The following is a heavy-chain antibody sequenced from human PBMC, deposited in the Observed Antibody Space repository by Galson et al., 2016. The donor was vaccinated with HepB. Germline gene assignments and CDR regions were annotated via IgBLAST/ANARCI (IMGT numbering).Heavy chain of an antibody. V-gene: IGHV3-21*01. CDR3: ARAFSRESGFDY. Sequence: SLRLSCAASGFTFSSYSMNWVPQAPGKGLEWVSSISSRSSYIYHADSVKGRFTISRDNAKNSLYLQMNSLRAEDTAVYYCARAFSRESGFDYWGQGTLVTVSS. CDR2: ISSRSSYI. CDR1: GFTFSSYS. J-gene: IGHJ4*02. D-gene: IGHD3-10*01.